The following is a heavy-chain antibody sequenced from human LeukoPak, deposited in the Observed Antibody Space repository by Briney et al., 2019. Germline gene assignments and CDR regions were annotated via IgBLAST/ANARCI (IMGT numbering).Heavy chain of an antibody. CDR2: ICYSGSTTYISYSGST. CDR3: ARDPGMERFGVVFDY. CDR1: GGSISSKY. J-gene: IGHJ4*02. V-gene: IGHV4-59*12. Sequence: SETLSLTCSVSGGSISSKYWSWIRQPPGKGLEWIGNICYSGSTTYISYSGSTKYNPSLKSRVTVSLDTSENQFSLNLKFVTAADTAVHYCARDPGMERFGVVFDYWGQGALVTVSS. D-gene: IGHD3-10*01.